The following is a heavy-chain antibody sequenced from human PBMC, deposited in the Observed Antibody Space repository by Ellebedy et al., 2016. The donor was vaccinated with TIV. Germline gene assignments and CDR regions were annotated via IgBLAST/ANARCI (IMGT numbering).Heavy chain of an antibody. Sequence: AASVKVSCKASGYTFTGYYVHWVRHAPVQGLEWMVCFNPNDGGTNYAQKFQGRVTLTRDTSISTAYMELSRVNADDTAFYSCARHGGYYDSSCPYAFGMWGQGTMVTVSS. J-gene: IGHJ3*02. D-gene: IGHD3-3*01. CDR1: GYTFTGYY. CDR2: FNPNDGGT. V-gene: IGHV1-2*02. CDR3: ARHGGYYDSSCPYAFGM.